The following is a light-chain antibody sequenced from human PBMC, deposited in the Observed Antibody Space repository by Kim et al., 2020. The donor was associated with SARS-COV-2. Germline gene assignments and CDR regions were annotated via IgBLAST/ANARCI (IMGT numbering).Light chain of an antibody. Sequence: SYELTQPPSVSVSPGQTASITCSGDKLGDKYACWYQQKPGQSPVLVIYQDSKRPSGIPERFSGSNSGNTATLTISGTQAMAEADYYCQAWDSRKEVFGGG. CDR3: QAWDSRKEV. J-gene: IGLJ2*01. CDR2: QDS. CDR1: KLGDKY. V-gene: IGLV3-1*01.